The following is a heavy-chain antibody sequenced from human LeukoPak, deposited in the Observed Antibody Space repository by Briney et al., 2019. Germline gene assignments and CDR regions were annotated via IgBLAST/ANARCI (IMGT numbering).Heavy chain of an antibody. J-gene: IGHJ5*02. CDR1: GFTFSDYH. Sequence: GGSLRLSCAASGFTFSDYHMSWIRQAPGKGLEWVSYISSSGSTIYYADSVKGRFTISRDNAKNSLYLQMNSLRAEDTAVYYCARDSVDSSSWYLAYWFDPWGQGTLVTVSS. D-gene: IGHD6-13*01. V-gene: IGHV3-11*01. CDR3: ARDSVDSSSWYLAYWFDP. CDR2: ISSSGSTI.